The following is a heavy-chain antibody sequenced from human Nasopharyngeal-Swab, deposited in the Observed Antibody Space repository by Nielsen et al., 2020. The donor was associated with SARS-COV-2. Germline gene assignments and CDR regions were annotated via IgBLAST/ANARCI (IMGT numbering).Heavy chain of an antibody. V-gene: IGHV5-10-1*01. J-gene: IGHJ4*02. D-gene: IGHD3-10*01. Sequence: LISLWLGWVRQVPGKGLEWMGRIDPSDSYTNYSPSFQGHVTISADKSISTAYLQWSSLKASDTAMYYCARQMDYYGSGSPPGYWGQGTLVTVSS. CDR2: IDPSDSYT. CDR3: ARQMDYYGSGSPPGY. CDR1: LISLW.